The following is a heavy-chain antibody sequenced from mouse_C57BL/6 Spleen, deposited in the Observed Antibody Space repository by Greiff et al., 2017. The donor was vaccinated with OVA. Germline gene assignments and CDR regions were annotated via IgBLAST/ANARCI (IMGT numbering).Heavy chain of an antibody. CDR3: ARGGNYGYGDWYFDV. J-gene: IGHJ1*03. CDR1: GYTFTSYW. CDR2: IYPGSGST. Sequence: QVQLQQPGAELVKPGASVKMSCKASGYTFTSYWITWVKQRPGQGLEWIGDIYPGSGSTNYNEKFKSKATLTVDTSSSTAYMQLSSLTSEDSAVYYCARGGNYGYGDWYFDVWGTGTTVTVSS. V-gene: IGHV1-55*01. D-gene: IGHD2-2*01.